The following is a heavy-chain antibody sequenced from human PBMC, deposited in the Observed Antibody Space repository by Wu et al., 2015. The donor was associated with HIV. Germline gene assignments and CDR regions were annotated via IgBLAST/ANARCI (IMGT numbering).Heavy chain of an antibody. CDR3: ARPGREKSCTKESPXPPRGNDAFDV. J-gene: IGHJ3*01. CDR1: GYTFSNYF. D-gene: IGHD2-8*01. CDR2: INPRSGDT. V-gene: IGHV1-2*02. Sequence: QVQLVQSGAEMKKPGASVKVSCKASGYTFSNYFVHWVRQAPGQGPEWMGWINPRSGDTKSGQKFQGRVNLLTRDTSVSTVYMGSDQAETSDETRPSYYCARPGREKSCTKESPXPPRGNDAFDVFGAKGRWS.